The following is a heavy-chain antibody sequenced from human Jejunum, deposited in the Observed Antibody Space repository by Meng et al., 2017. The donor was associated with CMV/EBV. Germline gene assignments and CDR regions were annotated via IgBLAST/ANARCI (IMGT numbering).Heavy chain of an antibody. CDR2: IHDSGST. D-gene: IGHD3-10*01. J-gene: IGHJ5*02. CDR3: ARASYGSGSPLDESWFDP. CDR1: GGSISSCGYY. V-gene: IGHV4-31*03. Sequence: QVQPPESGPGLVKPAQSLSLTCTVSGGSISSCGYYWSWIRQHPGKGLEWIGYIHDSGSTYYNPSLKSRVTISADTSKNQFSLKLSSVTAADTAVYYGARASYGSGSPLDESWFDPWGQGTLVTVSS.